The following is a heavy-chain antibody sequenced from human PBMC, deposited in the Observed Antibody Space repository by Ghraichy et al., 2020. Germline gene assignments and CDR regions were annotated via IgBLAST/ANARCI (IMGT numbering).Heavy chain of an antibody. D-gene: IGHD1-1*01. CDR2: ISSTADYT. Sequence: GGSLRLSCVASEFILSDHYMNWIRQAPGKGLEWVSSISSTADYTNYAESVKGRFTISRDNAKNSLYLQMNNLRAEDTAVYYCARQDQLTTHQADFWGQGTLVTVSS. CDR1: EFILSDHY. J-gene: IGHJ4*02. CDR3: ARQDQLTTHQADF. V-gene: IGHV3-11*06.